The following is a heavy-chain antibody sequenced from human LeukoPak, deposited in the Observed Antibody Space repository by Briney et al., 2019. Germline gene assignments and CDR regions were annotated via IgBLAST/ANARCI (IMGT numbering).Heavy chain of an antibody. D-gene: IGHD6-25*01. V-gene: IGHV3-74*01. CDR3: LRGLGSGF. CDR1: GFTFRTAW. Sequence: GGSLRLSCATSGFTFRTAWMHWVRQTPGKGLVWVSRINGDGSIVTSADSVKGRFTISRDNAKNTLYLQMNSLRAEDTAVYYCLRGLGSGFWSRGTLVTVSS. CDR2: INGDGSIV. J-gene: IGHJ4*02.